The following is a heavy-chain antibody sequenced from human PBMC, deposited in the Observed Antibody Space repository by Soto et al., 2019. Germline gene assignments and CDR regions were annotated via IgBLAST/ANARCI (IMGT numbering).Heavy chain of an antibody. CDR1: GYTFTSYD. V-gene: IGHV1-8*01. D-gene: IGHD6-13*01. Sequence: QVQLVQSVAEVKKPGASVKVSCKASGYTFTSYDINWVRQATGQGLEWMGWMNPNSGNTGYAQKFQGRVTMTRNTSISTAYMELSSPRSEDTAVYYCARRGYSSSWYYYYDYGMDVWGQGTTVTVSS. J-gene: IGHJ6*02. CDR3: ARRGYSSSWYYYYDYGMDV. CDR2: MNPNSGNT.